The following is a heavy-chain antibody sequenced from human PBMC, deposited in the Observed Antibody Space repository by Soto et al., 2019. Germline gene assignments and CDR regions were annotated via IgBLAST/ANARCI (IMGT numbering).Heavy chain of an antibody. J-gene: IGHJ5*02. Sequence: SVKGACKASGGTFSSYAISWVRRAPGQGLEWMGGIIPIFGTANYAQKFQGRVTITADESTSTAYMELSSLRSEDTAVYYCARVDGTGYYDSSGELNWFDPWGQGTLVTVSS. CDR3: ARVDGTGYYDSSGELNWFDP. CDR1: GGTFSSYA. CDR2: IIPIFGTA. D-gene: IGHD3-22*01. V-gene: IGHV1-69*13.